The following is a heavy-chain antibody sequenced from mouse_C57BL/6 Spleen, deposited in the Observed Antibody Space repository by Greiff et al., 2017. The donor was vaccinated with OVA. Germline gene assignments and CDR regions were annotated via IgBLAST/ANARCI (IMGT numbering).Heavy chain of an antibody. D-gene: IGHD2-4*01. CDR2: IYPGSGST. CDR1: GYTFTSYW. CDR3: ARRRGYDYGYFDV. Sequence: VQLQQPGAELVKPGASVKMSCKASGYTFTSYWITWVKPRPGQGLEWIGDIYPGSGSTNYNEKFKSKATLTVATSSSTAYMQLSSLTSEDSAVYYGARRRGYDYGYFDVWGTGTTVTVSS. J-gene: IGHJ1*03. V-gene: IGHV1-55*01.